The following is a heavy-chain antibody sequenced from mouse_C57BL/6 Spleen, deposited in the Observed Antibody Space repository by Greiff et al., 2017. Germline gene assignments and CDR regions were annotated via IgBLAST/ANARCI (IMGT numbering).Heavy chain of an antibody. CDR1: GYTFTSYW. CDR2: IDPSDSYT. V-gene: IGHV1-69*01. CDR3: ARGTTVVRAMDY. J-gene: IGHJ4*01. D-gene: IGHD1-1*01. Sequence: VQLQQPGAELVMPGASVKLSCKASGYTFTSYWMHWVKQRPGQGLEWIGEIDPSDSYTNYNQKFKGKSTLTVDKSSSTAYMQLSSLTSEDSAVYYCARGTTVVRAMDYWGQGTSVTVSS.